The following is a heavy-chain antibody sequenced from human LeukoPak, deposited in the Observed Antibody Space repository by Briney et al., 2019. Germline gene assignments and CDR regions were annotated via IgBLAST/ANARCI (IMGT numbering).Heavy chain of an antibody. CDR1: GFTFSNYA. J-gene: IGHJ6*02. CDR2: IGSSGGDT. V-gene: IGHV3-23*01. CDR3: VKYLMAKGPPYALDV. D-gene: IGHD2-8*01. Sequence: PGGSLRLSCTPSGFTFSNYAMNWVRQAPGKGLEWVSGIGSSGGDTYYADSVKGRFTISRDNSKNMLYLQMNSLRADDTALYYCVKYLMAKGPPYALDVWGQGTTVTVSS.